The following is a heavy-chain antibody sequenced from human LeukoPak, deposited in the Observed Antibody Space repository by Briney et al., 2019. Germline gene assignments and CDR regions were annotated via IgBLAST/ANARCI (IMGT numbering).Heavy chain of an antibody. J-gene: IGHJ6*02. D-gene: IGHD2-15*01. CDR2: IYYSGST. Sequence: SETLSLTCTVSGGSISSYYWSWIRQPPGKGLEWIGYIYYSGSTNYNPSLKSRVTISVDTSKNQFSLKLSSVTAADMAVYYCARDRVVVAATTYYYYGMDVWGQGTTVTVSS. V-gene: IGHV4-59*01. CDR3: ARDRVVVAATTYYYYGMDV. CDR1: GGSISSYY.